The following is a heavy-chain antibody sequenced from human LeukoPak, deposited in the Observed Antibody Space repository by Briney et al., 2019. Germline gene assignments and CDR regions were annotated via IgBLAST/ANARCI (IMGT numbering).Heavy chain of an antibody. D-gene: IGHD3-16*02. CDR1: GYTLTSYG. Sequence: ASVKVSCKASGYTLTSYGINWVRQAPGQGLEWLGWISAYAGDTKYAQNLQGRVNMTTDTSTSTAYMELKSLRSDDTAVYYCARLRLGELSLFDYWGQGTLVTVSS. J-gene: IGHJ4*02. CDR2: ISAYAGDT. CDR3: ARLRLGELSLFDY. V-gene: IGHV1-18*01.